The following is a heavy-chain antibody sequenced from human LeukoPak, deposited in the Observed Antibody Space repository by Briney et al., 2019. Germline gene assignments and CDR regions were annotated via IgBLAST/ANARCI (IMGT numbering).Heavy chain of an antibody. Sequence: SETLSLTCTVSGGSISGYYWSWIRQPPGKGLEWIGYIYYSGSTKYNPSLKSRVTMSVDTSKNQFSLKLNSVTAADTAVYYCAREDPQTKVPEGMDVWGQGTTVTVSS. D-gene: IGHD4/OR15-4a*01. V-gene: IGHV4-59*01. CDR2: IYYSGST. J-gene: IGHJ6*02. CDR1: GGSISGYY. CDR3: AREDPQTKVPEGMDV.